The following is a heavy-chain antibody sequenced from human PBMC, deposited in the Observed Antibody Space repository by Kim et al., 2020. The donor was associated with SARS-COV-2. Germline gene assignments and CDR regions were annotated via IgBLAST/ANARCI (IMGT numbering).Heavy chain of an antibody. CDR3: ARDRVINALLGWFDP. Sequence: TPSLMSRVTISLDTTKNQLSLNLTSVTAADTAVYYCARDRVINALLGWFDPWGPGTLVSVSS. V-gene: IGHV4-59*01. D-gene: IGHD3-16*02. J-gene: IGHJ5*02.